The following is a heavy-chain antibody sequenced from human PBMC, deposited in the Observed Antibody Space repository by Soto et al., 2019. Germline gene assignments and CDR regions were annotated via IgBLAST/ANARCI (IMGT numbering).Heavy chain of an antibody. J-gene: IGHJ4*02. CDR1: GFGFTSYF. D-gene: IGHD2-2*01. V-gene: IGHV1-46*03. CDR2: INLLGGST. Sequence: QVQLVQSGAEAMQPGASVKVSCKASGFGFTSYFMHWVRQAPGQGPEWMGGINLLGGSTDYAQKVQGRVSMASDTSTSTVFRVLSSLRCEETAVYYCARSTMPGTSLPGFWGRGTLVTVSS. CDR3: ARSTMPGTSLPGF.